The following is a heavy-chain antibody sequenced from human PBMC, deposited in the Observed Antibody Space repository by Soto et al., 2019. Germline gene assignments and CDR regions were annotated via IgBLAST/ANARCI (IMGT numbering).Heavy chain of an antibody. CDR3: ARDLRGMYSSSVYYYYGMDV. V-gene: IGHV3-11*06. CDR1: GFTFSDYY. CDR2: ISSSSSYT. D-gene: IGHD6-6*01. Sequence: TGGSLRLSCAASGFTFSDYYMSWIRQAPGKGLEWVSYISSSSSYTNYADSVKGRFTISRDNAKNSLYLQMNSLRAEDTAVYYCARDLRGMYSSSVYYYYGMDVWGQGTTVTVSS. J-gene: IGHJ6*02.